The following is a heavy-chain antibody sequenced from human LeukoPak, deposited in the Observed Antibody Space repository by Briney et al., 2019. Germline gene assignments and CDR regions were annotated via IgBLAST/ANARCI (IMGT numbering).Heavy chain of an antibody. CDR2: ILCSGST. J-gene: IGHJ5*02. D-gene: IGHD3-22*01. CDR3: ARQGITMIVVANWFDP. Sequence: SETLSLTCTVSGGSISSSSYSWGWIRQPPGKGLEWIGSILCSGSTYYNPSLKSRVTISLDTSKNQFSLKVSSVTAADTAVYYCARQGITMIVVANWFDPWGQGTLLTVSS. CDR1: GGSISSSSYS. V-gene: IGHV4-39*01.